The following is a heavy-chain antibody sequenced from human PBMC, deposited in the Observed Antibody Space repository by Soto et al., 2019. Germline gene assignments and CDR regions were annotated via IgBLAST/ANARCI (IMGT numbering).Heavy chain of an antibody. V-gene: IGHV1-69*06. D-gene: IGHD3-22*01. Sequence: QVELVQSGAEVKKPGSSVKVSCQASEDTFRNYAISWVRQAPGQGIEWMGGIIPIFGTANYAPKFQGRVTITADTSANTVYLELSSLRSEDTAVYYCASTMYDSSAYYYWYLVLWGRGTLVTVSS. CDR3: ASTMYDSSAYYYWYLVL. CDR2: IIPIFGTA. J-gene: IGHJ2*01. CDR1: EDTFRNYA.